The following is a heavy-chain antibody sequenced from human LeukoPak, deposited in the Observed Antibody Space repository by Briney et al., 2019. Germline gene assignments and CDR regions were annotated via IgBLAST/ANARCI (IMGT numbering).Heavy chain of an antibody. V-gene: IGHV3-15*01. CDR1: GFTLVNAW. Sequence: GGSLRLSCAASGFTLVNAWMSWVRQAPGKGLEWVGRSRSKTDGGTTEYAAPVKGRFTISRDDSKNTMYLQMNSLRTEDTAVYYCTTELVHDVFDMWGQGTMVTISS. CDR3: TTELVHDVFDM. CDR2: SRSKTDGGTT. J-gene: IGHJ3*02.